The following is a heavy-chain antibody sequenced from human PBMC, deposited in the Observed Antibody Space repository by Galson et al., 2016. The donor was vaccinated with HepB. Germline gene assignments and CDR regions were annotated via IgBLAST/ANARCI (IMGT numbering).Heavy chain of an antibody. CDR1: GFTFDDYA. Sequence: SLRLSCAASGFTFDDYAMHWVRQPPGKGLEWVSGITWDSAYIQYADSVKGRFTISRDNAKNSLYLQMDSLRAEDTAVYYCVRSVSEAYWGQGALVTVSS. V-gene: IGHV3-9*01. D-gene: IGHD5/OR15-5a*01. CDR3: VRSVSEAY. CDR2: ITWDSAYI. J-gene: IGHJ4*02.